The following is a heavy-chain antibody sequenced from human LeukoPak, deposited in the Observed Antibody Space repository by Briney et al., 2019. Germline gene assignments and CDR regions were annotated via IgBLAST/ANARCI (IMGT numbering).Heavy chain of an antibody. J-gene: IGHJ4*02. CDR2: ISGSGGST. D-gene: IGHD6-6*01. CDR3: AKDWYSSSYNY. V-gene: IGHV3-23*01. Sequence: GGSLRLSCAASGFTFSSYAMSWVRQAPGKGLEWVSAISGSGGSTYYADSVKRRFTISKDNSKNTLYLQMNSLRAEDTAVYYCAKDWYSSSYNYWGQGTLVTVSS. CDR1: GFTFSSYA.